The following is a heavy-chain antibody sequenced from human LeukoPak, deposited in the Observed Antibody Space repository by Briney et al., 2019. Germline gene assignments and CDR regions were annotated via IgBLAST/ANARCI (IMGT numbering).Heavy chain of an antibody. Sequence: ASVMVSCKASGYTFTSYDINWVRQATGQGLEWMGWMNPNSGNTGYAQKFQGRVTITRNTSISTAYMELSSLRSADTAVYYCARINVRYYDKGAFDIWGQGTMVTVSS. CDR3: ARINVRYYDKGAFDI. J-gene: IGHJ3*02. V-gene: IGHV1-8*03. D-gene: IGHD3-22*01. CDR2: MNPNSGNT. CDR1: GYTFTSYD.